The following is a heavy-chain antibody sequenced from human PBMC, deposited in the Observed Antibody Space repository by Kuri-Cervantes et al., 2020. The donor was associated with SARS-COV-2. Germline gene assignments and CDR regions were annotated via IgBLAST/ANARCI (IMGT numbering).Heavy chain of an antibody. J-gene: IGHJ3*02. CDR1: GFTFSSYS. CDR3: ARDTITYDSSSYAFDI. CDR2: LSGSGGST. D-gene: IGHD3-22*01. Sequence: GESLKISCAASGFTFSSYSMNWVRQAPGKGLEWVSALSGSGGSTYCADSVKGRFTISRDNSKNTLYLQMNSLRAEDMAVYYCARDTITYDSSSYAFDIWGQGTMVTVSS. V-gene: IGHV3-23*01.